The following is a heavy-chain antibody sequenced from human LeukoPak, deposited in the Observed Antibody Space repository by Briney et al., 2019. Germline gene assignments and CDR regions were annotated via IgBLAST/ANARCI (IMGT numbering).Heavy chain of an antibody. V-gene: IGHV3-11*01. J-gene: IGHJ4*02. D-gene: IGHD2-2*01. CDR2: ISSSGSTI. CDR1: GFTFSSYA. CDR3: ARLRLGVVVPAANTPDY. Sequence: GGSLRLSCAASGFTFSSYAMSWIRQAPGKGLEWVSYISSSGSTIYYADSVKGRFTISRDNAKNSLYLQMNSLRAEDTAVYYCARLRLGVVVPAANTPDYWGQGTLVTVSS.